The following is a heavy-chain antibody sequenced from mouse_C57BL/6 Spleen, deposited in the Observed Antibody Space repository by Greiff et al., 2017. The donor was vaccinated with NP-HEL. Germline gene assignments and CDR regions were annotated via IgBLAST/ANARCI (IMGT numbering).Heavy chain of an antibody. J-gene: IGHJ2*01. CDR2: INPNNGGT. CDR1: GYTFTDYN. D-gene: IGHD2-5*01. V-gene: IGHV1-22*01. Sequence: EVKLMESGPELVKPGASVQMSCKASGYTFTDYNMHWVKQSHGKSLEWIGYINPNNGGTSYNQKFKGKATLTVNKSSSTAYMELRSLTSEDSAVYYCAPGYSNYFDYWGQGTTLTVSS. CDR3: APGYSNYFDY.